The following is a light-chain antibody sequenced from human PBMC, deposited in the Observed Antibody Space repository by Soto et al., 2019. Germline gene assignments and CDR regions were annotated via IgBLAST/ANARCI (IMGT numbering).Light chain of an antibody. CDR1: QLINGY. CDR3: QQTYSALRT. V-gene: IGKV1-39*01. J-gene: IGKJ1*01. Sequence: DIQLTQSPSSLSASLGDRVTISCRASQLINGYLNWYQQKPGKAPRLLIYTASNLQSGVTSRFSGTRSGTDFTLIISDLQAEDFATYYCQQTYSALRTFGQGTRVEIK. CDR2: TAS.